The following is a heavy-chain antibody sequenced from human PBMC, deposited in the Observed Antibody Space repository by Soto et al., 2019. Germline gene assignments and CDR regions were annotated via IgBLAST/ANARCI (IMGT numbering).Heavy chain of an antibody. CDR3: AGPGYSSQDY. Sequence: EGQLLESGGGLIQPGGSLRLSCAASGLTSGIYDISWVRQAPGKGLEWVSVISTGGVPYYADSVKGRFTISRDISKNTLFLQMSSLRAEDTAVYYCAGPGYSSQDYWGQGALVTVSS. J-gene: IGHJ4*02. CDR1: GLTSGIYD. CDR2: ISTGGVP. D-gene: IGHD5-18*01. V-gene: IGHV3-23*01.